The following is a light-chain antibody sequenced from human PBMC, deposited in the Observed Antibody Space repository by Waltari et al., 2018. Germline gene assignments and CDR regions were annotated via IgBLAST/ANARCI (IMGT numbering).Light chain of an antibody. Sequence: QSALTQPASVSGSPGQSITISCTGTSSDVGGYNYVSWYQQYPGKVPQLMIYDVGNRPSGVSNRFSASKSGNTTSLTISGLQAGDEADYYCSAYTSSSTDVFGTGTQVTVL. CDR2: DVG. CDR1: SSDVGGYNY. V-gene: IGLV2-14*01. CDR3: SAYTSSSTDV. J-gene: IGLJ1*01.